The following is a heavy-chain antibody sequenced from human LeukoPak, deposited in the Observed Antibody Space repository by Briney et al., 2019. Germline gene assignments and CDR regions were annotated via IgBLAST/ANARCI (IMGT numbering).Heavy chain of an antibody. CDR3: ARIAEDYYDSSGYGYFQH. CDR2: IIPIFGTA. CDR1: GYTFNSYA. V-gene: IGHV1-69*06. D-gene: IGHD3-22*01. Sequence: GASVKVSCKASGYTFNSYAISWVRQAPGQGLEWMGGIIPIFGTANYAQKFQGRVTITADKSTSTAYMELSSLRSEDTAVYYCARIAEDYYDSSGYGYFQHWGQGTLVTVSS. J-gene: IGHJ1*01.